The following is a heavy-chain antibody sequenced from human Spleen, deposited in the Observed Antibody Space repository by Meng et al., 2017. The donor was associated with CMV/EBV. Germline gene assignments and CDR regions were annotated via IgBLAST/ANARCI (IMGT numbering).Heavy chain of an antibody. D-gene: IGHD3-3*01. CDR2: IKSKTDGGTT. J-gene: IGHJ3*02. CDR1: GFTSSNAW. Sequence: GGSLRLSCAASGFTSSNAWMSWVRQAPGKGLEWVGRIKSKTDGGTTDYAAPVKGRFTISRDDSKNTLYLQMNSLKTEDTAVYYCTTGITIFGVVTSDAFDIWGQGTMVTVSS. V-gene: IGHV3-15*01. CDR3: TTGITIFGVVTSDAFDI.